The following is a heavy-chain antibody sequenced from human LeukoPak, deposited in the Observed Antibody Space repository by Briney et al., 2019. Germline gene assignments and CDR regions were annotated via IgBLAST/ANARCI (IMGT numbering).Heavy chain of an antibody. CDR3: ARDPRRAQYQLPMYNWFDP. V-gene: IGHV3-11*01. D-gene: IGHD2-2*01. Sequence: PGGSLRLSCAASGFTFSDYYMSWIRQAPGKGLERVSYISSSGSTIYYADSVKGRFTISRDNAKNSLYLQMNSLRAEDTAVYYCARDPRRAQYQLPMYNWFDPWGQGTLVTVSS. J-gene: IGHJ5*02. CDR2: ISSSGSTI. CDR1: GFTFSDYY.